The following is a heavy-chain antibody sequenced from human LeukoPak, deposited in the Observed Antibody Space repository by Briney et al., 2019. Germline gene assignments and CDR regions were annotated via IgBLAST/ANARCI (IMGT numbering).Heavy chain of an antibody. J-gene: IGHJ1*01. CDR3: ASAPTLYF. V-gene: IGHV4-39*07. CDR1: GVSINRESFS. Sequence: PSETLSLTCTVSGVSINRESFSWGWIRQSPGRGLEWIGNIYYTGSTYYNPSLNSRVTISVDPSKNQCSLTLRSATAADTAVYYCASAPTLYF. CDR2: IYYTGST.